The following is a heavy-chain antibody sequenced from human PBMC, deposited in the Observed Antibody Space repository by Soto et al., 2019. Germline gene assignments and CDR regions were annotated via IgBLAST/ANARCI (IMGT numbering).Heavy chain of an antibody. CDR1: GYTFTNYA. J-gene: IGHJ4*02. CDR2: VNTYNGNP. Sequence: QVQLVQSGVEVKKPGASVKVSCKASGYTFTNYAISWVRQAPGRGLEWMGWVNTYNGNPNHAQIIQRRATMTTDTSTGTAYMKLRSLISDDSAVCYCVRDSKHSTAWPRVDSWGQGHLVNVSS. D-gene: IGHD6-19*01. CDR3: VRDSKHSTAWPRVDS. V-gene: IGHV1-18*01.